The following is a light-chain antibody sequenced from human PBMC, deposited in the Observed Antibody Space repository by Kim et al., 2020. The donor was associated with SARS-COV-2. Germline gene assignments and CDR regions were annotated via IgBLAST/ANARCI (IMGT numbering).Light chain of an antibody. CDR1: QDISNY. V-gene: IGKV1-33*01. J-gene: IGKJ3*01. CDR3: QQYHILPVFT. Sequence: IQMTQSPSSLSASVGDRVTITCQASQDISNYLSWYQHKPGEAHKLLIYDAFKLETGVPSRFSGSGSGTHFTFTISSLEPEDIATYYCQQYHILPVFTFGPGTKVDIK. CDR2: DAF.